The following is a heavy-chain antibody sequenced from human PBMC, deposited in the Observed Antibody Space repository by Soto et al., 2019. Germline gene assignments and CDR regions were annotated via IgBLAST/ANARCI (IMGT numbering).Heavy chain of an antibody. V-gene: IGHV1-69*04. CDR2: IFPLLAMV. D-gene: IGHD1-26*01. CDR1: GGDLRNSG. CDR3: AKEDGAAFKS. Sequence: QVHLVQSGAEMKKPGSSVKVSCKVSGGDLRNSGISWVRQAPGQGLEWMGGIFPLLAMVDYSKKFQGRVTITADESTNTAYMDLGSLRSDDTAVYYCAKEDGAAFKSGGQGTLVIFSS. J-gene: IGHJ4*02.